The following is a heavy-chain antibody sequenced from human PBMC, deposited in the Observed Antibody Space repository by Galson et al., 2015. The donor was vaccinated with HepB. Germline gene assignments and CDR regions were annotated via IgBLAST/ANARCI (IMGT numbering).Heavy chain of an antibody. V-gene: IGHV1-69*13. CDR1: GGTFSSYA. D-gene: IGHD3-16*01. J-gene: IGHJ6*02. Sequence: SVKVSCKASGGTFSSYAISWVRQAPGQGLEWMGGIIPIFGTANYAQKFQGRVTITADESTSTAYMELSSLRSEDTAVYYCARWSYGAGSYYYYGMDVWGQGTTVTVSS. CDR2: IIPIFGTA. CDR3: ARWSYGAGSYYYYGMDV.